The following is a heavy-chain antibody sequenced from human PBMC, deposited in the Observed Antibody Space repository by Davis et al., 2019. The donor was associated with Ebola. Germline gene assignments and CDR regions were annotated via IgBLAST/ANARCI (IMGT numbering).Heavy chain of an antibody. V-gene: IGHV1-18*01. Sequence: AASVKVSCKASGYSFTSDGISWVRQAPGQGLEWMGWISTYNGNTNYAQKFQGRVTMTTDTYTSTAYMELRSLRSDDTAVYYCATENIGAFDIWGQGTMVTVSS. J-gene: IGHJ3*02. CDR3: ATENIGAFDI. CDR2: ISTYNGNT. CDR1: GYSFTSDG.